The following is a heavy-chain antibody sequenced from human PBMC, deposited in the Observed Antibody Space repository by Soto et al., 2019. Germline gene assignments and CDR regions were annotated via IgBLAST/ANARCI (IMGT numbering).Heavy chain of an antibody. CDR3: ARLTLAHDSSGYHIFDY. D-gene: IGHD3-22*01. CDR2: IDPTDSYN. Sequence: PGESLKISCQASGYSFTTYWISWVRLMPGKGLECMGRIDPTDSYNDYGPSFEGHVTMSVDRSINTAYLEWSSLKASDSAMYYCARLTLAHDSSGYHIFDYWGLGTLLTVSS. CDR1: GYSFTTYW. V-gene: IGHV5-10-1*01. J-gene: IGHJ4*02.